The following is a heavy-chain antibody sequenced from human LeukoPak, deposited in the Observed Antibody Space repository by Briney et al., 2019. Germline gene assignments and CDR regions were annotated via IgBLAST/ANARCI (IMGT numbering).Heavy chain of an antibody. J-gene: IGHJ4*02. CDR1: GFTLSSYA. V-gene: IGHV3-23*01. D-gene: IGHD2-2*01. CDR3: AKEIYCSSTSCYLWASSSSDSGYFDY. CDR2: ISGSGGST. Sequence: GGSLRLSCAASGFTLSSYAMSWIRQAPGKGLEWVSAISGSGGSTYYADSVKGRFTISRDNSKNTLYLQMNSLRAEDTAVYYCAKEIYCSSTSCYLWASSSSDSGYFDYWGQGTLVTVSS.